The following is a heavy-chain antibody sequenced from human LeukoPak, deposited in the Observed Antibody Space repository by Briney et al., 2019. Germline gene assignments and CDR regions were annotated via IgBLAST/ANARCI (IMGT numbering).Heavy chain of an antibody. D-gene: IGHD3-10*01. V-gene: IGHV4-61*02. CDR2: IYTSGGT. CDR3: AGRGSSSGTFDI. J-gene: IGHJ3*02. CDR1: GGSITNLNYY. Sequence: SQTLSLTCTVSGGSITNLNYYWTWIRQPAGKRLEWIGRIYTSGGTNYNPSLKSRVTMSVDRSRNEISLHLASLTAADTALYYCAGRGSSSGTFDIWGPGTFVTVSS.